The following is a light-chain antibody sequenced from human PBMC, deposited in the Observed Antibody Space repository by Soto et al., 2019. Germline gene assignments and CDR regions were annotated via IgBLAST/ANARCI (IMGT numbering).Light chain of an antibody. V-gene: IGKV3-15*01. Sequence: EIVMTQSPGTLSLSPGERATLSCRASQSVTNNQLAWFRQKPGQAPRLLIYGASTRATGIPARFSGSGSGTEFTLTISSLQSEDFAVYYCQQYNDWPTFGQGTKVDIK. CDR2: GAS. J-gene: IGKJ1*01. CDR1: QSVTNN. CDR3: QQYNDWPT.